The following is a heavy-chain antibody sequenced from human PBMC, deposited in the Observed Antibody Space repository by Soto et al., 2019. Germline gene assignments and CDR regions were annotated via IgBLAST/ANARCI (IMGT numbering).Heavy chain of an antibody. V-gene: IGHV3-30-3*01. CDR2: ISYDGSNK. CDR3: ARDSGLRSSGYYGY. CDR1: GFTFSSYA. D-gene: IGHD3-22*01. J-gene: IGHJ4*02. Sequence: QVQLVESGGGVVQPGRSLRLSCAASGFTFSSYAMHWVRQAPGKGLEWVAVISYDGSNKYYADSVKGRFTISRDNSKNTLYLQMNSLRAEDTAVYYCARDSGLRSSGYYGYWGQGTLVTVSS.